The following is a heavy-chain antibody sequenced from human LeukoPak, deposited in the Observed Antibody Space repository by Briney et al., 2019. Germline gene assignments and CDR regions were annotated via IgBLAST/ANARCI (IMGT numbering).Heavy chain of an antibody. CDR1: GGSISSYY. J-gene: IGHJ4*02. D-gene: IGHD2-15*01. CDR2: IYTSGST. V-gene: IGHV4-4*07. CDR3: ARQIGEYCSGGSCSILYFDY. Sequence: SETLSLTCTVSGGSISSYYWSWIRQPAGKGLEWIGRIYTSGSTNYNPSLKSRVTISVDTSKNQFSLKLSPVTAADTAVYYCARQIGEYCSGGSCSILYFDYWGQGTLVTVSS.